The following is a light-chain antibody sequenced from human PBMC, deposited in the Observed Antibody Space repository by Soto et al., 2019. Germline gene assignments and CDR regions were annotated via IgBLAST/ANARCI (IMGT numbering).Light chain of an antibody. Sequence: IVLTQSPGTLSLSPGESATLSCRAAQSVSRTFLAWYQQKPGQAPKLLIYGTSSRASGTPDRFSGSGSGTDFTLSISRLEPGDFAVYYCQQRSNMPPTFGQGTRVEIK. J-gene: IGKJ5*01. CDR2: GTS. CDR3: QQRSNMPPT. V-gene: IGKV3D-20*02. CDR1: QSVSRTF.